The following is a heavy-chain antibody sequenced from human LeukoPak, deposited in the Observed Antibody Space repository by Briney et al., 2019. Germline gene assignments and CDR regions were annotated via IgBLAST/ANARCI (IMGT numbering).Heavy chain of an antibody. V-gene: IGHV4-30-4*01. CDR2: IYYSGST. CDR1: GGSISSGDYY. J-gene: IGHJ6*02. Sequence: SQTLSLTCTVSGGSISSGDYYWSWIRQPPGKGLEWIGYIYYSGSTYYNPSLKNRVTISVDTSKNQFSLKLSSVTAADTAVYYCARDDYNNYYYGMDVWGQGTTVTVSS. CDR3: ARDDYNNYYYGMDV. D-gene: IGHD4-11*01.